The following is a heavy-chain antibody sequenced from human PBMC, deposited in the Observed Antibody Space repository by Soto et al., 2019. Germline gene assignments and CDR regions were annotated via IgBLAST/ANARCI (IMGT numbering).Heavy chain of an antibody. Sequence: EVQLVESGGGLVQPGRSLRLSCAASGFTFDDYARHWVRQAPGKGLEWVSGISWNSGSIGYADSVKGRFTISRDNAKNSLYLQMNSLRAEDTALYYCAKDKSVERRVDWYFDLWGRGTLVTVSS. CDR2: ISWNSGSI. J-gene: IGHJ2*01. V-gene: IGHV3-9*01. CDR1: GFTFDDYA. D-gene: IGHD1-1*01. CDR3: AKDKSVERRVDWYFDL.